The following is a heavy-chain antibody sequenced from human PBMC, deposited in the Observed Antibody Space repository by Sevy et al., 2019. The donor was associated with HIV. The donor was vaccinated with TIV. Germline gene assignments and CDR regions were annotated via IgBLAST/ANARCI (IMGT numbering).Heavy chain of an antibody. J-gene: IGHJ2*01. D-gene: IGHD3-10*01. V-gene: IGHV3-11*05. CDR2: ISSSSSYT. CDR1: GFTFSDYY. Sequence: GGSLRLSCAASGFTFSDYYMSWIRQAPGKGLEWVSYISSSSSYTNYADSVKGRFTISRDNAKSLMYLQMNSLKTEDTAIYYCAREGDLRYFDFWGRGTLVTVSS. CDR3: AREGDLRYFDF.